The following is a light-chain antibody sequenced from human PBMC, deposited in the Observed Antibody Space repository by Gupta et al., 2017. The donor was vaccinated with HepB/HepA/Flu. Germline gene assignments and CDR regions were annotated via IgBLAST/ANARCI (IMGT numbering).Light chain of an antibody. CDR1: QSLLDSNGYNY. CDR2: LGS. CDR3: MQALQIPPWT. Sequence: DFVMTQSPLSLLVTHGEPASIACRSSQSLLDSNGYNYLDWYLQKPGQSPQFLIYLGSNRASGGPDRFSGSGSGTDFTLKISRVEAEDVGVYYCMQALQIPPWTFGHGTKVEIK. J-gene: IGKJ1*01. V-gene: IGKV2-28*01.